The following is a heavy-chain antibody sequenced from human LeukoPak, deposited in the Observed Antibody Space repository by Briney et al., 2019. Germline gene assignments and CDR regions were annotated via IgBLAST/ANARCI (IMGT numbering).Heavy chain of an antibody. V-gene: IGHV3-11*01. Sequence: GGSLRLSCAASGFTLSDYYMSWIRQAPGKGLEWVSYISSSGSTIDYTDSVKGRFTISRDNAKNSLYLQMSSLRAEDTAVYYCARRRDFFDYWGQGTLVTVSS. CDR2: ISSSGSTI. CDR3: ARRRDFFDY. J-gene: IGHJ4*02. CDR1: GFTLSDYY.